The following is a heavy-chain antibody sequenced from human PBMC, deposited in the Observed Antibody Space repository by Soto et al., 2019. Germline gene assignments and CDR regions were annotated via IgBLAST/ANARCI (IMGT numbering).Heavy chain of an antibody. CDR2: ISGSGGST. V-gene: IGHV3-23*01. CDR1: GFTFSSYA. J-gene: IGHJ6*02. D-gene: IGHD5-18*01. Sequence: EVQLLESGGGLVQPGGSLRLSCAASGFTFSSYAMSWVRQAPGQGLEWVSAISGSGGSTYYADSVKGRFTISRDNSKNTLYLQMNSLRAEDTAVYYCAKMDTAMVDDYYYYYGMDVWGQGTTVTVSS. CDR3: AKMDTAMVDDYYYYYGMDV.